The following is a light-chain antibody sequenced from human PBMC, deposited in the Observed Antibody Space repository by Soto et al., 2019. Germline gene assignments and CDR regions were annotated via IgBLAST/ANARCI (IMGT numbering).Light chain of an antibody. J-gene: IGLJ3*02. CDR2: YDD. CDR1: SSNIGKNP. V-gene: IGLV1-36*01. Sequence: QSVLTQPPSVSEAPRQRVTISCSGSSSNIGKNPVNWYQQLPGKAPKLLIYYDDVLPSGVSDRFSGSKSGTSAALAISGLQSEDEADYYCAAWDDSLNGPVFGGGTKLTVL. CDR3: AAWDDSLNGPV.